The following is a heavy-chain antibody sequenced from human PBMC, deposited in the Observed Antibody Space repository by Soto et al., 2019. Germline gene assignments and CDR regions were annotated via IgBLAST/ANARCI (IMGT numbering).Heavy chain of an antibody. CDR1: GFSFSSYV. J-gene: IGHJ3*02. V-gene: IGHV3-30*04. CDR3: ATLRDTVVVAAAVYAFDI. Sequence: GGSLRLSCTASGFSFSSYVMHWVRQAPGKGLQWVAVISYDGRNKYYADSVKGRFTISRDNSKNTLFLQMNSLRPEDTALYYCATLRDTVVVAAAVYAFDIWGQGTMVTVSS. CDR2: ISYDGRNK. D-gene: IGHD2-15*01.